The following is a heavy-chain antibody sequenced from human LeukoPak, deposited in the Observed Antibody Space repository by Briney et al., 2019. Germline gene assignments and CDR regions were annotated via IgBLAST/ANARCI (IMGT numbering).Heavy chain of an antibody. CDR1: GFNFSSYW. CDR3: ARESIAAAGYFDY. Sequence: GGSLRLSCAASGFNFSSYWMHWVRQAPGKGLVWISRINYDGTTTSYADPVKGRFTISRDNAKNSLYLQMNSLRAEDTALYYCARESIAAAGYFDYWGQGTLVTVSS. CDR2: INYDGTTT. V-gene: IGHV3-74*01. D-gene: IGHD6-13*01. J-gene: IGHJ4*02.